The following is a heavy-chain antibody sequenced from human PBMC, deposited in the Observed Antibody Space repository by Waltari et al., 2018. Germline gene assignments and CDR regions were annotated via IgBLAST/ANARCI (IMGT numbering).Heavy chain of an antibody. V-gene: IGHV1-24*01. J-gene: IGHJ2*01. D-gene: IGHD3-16*02. CDR2: FDPEDGEP. CDR1: GYTLTELS. Sequence: QVQLVQSGAEVKKPGASVKVSCKVSGYTLTELSMHWLRQAPGKELEWMGGFDPEDGEPIYGRKFQGRVTMTEDKSTSTAYMELSSLRSEDTAVYYCARDQRRLGELSFRYFDLWGRGTLVTVSS. CDR3: ARDQRRLGELSFRYFDL.